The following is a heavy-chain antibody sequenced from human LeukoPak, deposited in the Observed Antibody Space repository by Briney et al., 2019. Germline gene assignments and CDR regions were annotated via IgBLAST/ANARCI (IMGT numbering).Heavy chain of an antibody. CDR2: ISYDGSNK. D-gene: IGHD3-9*01. Sequence: GGSLRLSCAASGFTFSSYGMHWVRQAPGKGLEWVAVISYDGSNKYYADSVKGRFTISRDNSKNTLYLQMNSLRAEDTAVYYCAKDSADWPQFYYYGMDVWGQGTTVTVSS. CDR3: AKDSADWPQFYYYGMDV. V-gene: IGHV3-30*18. J-gene: IGHJ6*02. CDR1: GFTFSSYG.